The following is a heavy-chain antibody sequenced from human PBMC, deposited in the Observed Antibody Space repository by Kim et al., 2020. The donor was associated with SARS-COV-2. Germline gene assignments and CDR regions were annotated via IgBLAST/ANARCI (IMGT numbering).Heavy chain of an antibody. J-gene: IGHJ4*02. CDR2: IIPILGIA. CDR1: GGTFSSYA. V-gene: IGHV1-69*04. Sequence: SVKVSCKASGGTFSSYAISWVRQAPGQGLQWMGRIIPILGIANYAQKFQGRVTITADKSTSTAYMELSSLRSEDTAVYYCAREQIADYDILTGSLDYWGQGTLVSVSS. D-gene: IGHD3-9*01. CDR3: AREQIADYDILTGSLDY.